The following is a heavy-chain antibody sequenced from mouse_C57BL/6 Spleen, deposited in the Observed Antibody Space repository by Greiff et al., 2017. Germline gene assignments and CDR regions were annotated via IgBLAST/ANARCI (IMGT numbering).Heavy chain of an antibody. V-gene: IGHV1-62-2*01. J-gene: IGHJ2*01. CDR3: ARHEGYGNYLDY. Sequence: VKLMESGAELVKPGASVKLSCKASGYTFTEYTIHWVKQRSGQGLEWIGWFYPGSGSIKYNEKFKDKATLTADKSSSTVYMELSRLTSEDSAVYFCARHEGYGNYLDYWGQGTTLTVSS. CDR2: FYPGSGSI. D-gene: IGHD2-1*01. CDR1: GYTFTEYT.